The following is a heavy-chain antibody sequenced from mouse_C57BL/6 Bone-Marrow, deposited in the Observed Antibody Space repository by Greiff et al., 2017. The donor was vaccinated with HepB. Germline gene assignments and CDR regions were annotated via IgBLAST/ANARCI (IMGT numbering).Heavy chain of an antibody. CDR1: GFTFSSYA. V-gene: IGHV5-4*01. J-gene: IGHJ1*03. CDR2: ISVGGSYT. Sequence: DVMLVESGGGLVKPGGSLKLSCAASGFTFSSYAMSWVRQTPEKRLEWVATISVGGSYTYYPDNVKGRFTISRDNDKNNLDLQMSHLKSEDTAMYYCARDTTTVVYWYFDVWGTGTTVTVSS. CDR3: ARDTTTVVYWYFDV. D-gene: IGHD1-1*01.